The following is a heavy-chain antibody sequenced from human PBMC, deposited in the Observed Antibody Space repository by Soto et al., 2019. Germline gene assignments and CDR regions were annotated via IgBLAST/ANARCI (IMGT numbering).Heavy chain of an antibody. CDR1: GFTFSTYW. Sequence: EVQLVESGGGLVQRGGSLRLSCAASGFTFSTYWMHWVRQAPGKGLVWVSRIIRDGSTTNDADSVKGRFTTSRDNVENMLYLQMNSLRAEDTAVYFCARAKGNSGAFDIWGQGTMVTVSS. D-gene: IGHD4-4*01. CDR2: IIRDGSTT. J-gene: IGHJ3*02. V-gene: IGHV3-74*01. CDR3: ARAKGNSGAFDI.